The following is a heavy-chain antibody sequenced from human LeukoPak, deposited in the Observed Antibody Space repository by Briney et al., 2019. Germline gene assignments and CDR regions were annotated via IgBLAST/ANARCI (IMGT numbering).Heavy chain of an antibody. CDR2: ISSSSSYI. J-gene: IGHJ4*02. CDR1: GFTFSSYS. D-gene: IGHD3-9*01. Sequence: PGGSLRLSCAASGFTFSSYSMNWVRQAPGKGLEWVSSISSSSSYIYYADSVKGRFTISRDNAKNSLYLQMNSLRAEDTAVYYCARVVADILTGYYYQPPDYWGQGTLVTVSS. V-gene: IGHV3-21*01. CDR3: ARVVADILTGYYYQPPDY.